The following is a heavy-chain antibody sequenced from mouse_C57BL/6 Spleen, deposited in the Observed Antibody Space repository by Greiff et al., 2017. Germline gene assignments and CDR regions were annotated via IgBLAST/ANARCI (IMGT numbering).Heavy chain of an antibody. Sequence: EVKLMESGGDLVKPGGSLKLSCAASGFTFSSYGMSWVRQTPDKRLEWVATISSGGSYTYYPDSVKGRFTISRDNAKNTLYLQMSSLKSEDTAMYYCARDYDYDVGGFAYWGQGTLVTVSA. CDR2: ISSGGSYT. CDR3: ARDYDYDVGGFAY. J-gene: IGHJ3*01. D-gene: IGHD2-4*01. V-gene: IGHV5-6*01. CDR1: GFTFSSYG.